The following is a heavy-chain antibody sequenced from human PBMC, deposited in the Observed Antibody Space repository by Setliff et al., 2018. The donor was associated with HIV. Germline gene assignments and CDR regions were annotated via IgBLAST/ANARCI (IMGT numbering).Heavy chain of an antibody. CDR3: ARGSGPSYGGNSGRYFDL. CDR2: IYYSGST. CDR1: GGSISSGGYY. J-gene: IGHJ2*01. Sequence: NPSETLSLTCTVSGGSISSGGYYWSWIRQHPGKGLEWIGYIYYSGSTYYNPSLKSRVTISVDTSKNQFSLKLSSVTAADTAVYYCARGSGPSYGGNSGRYFDLWGRGTLVTVSS. D-gene: IGHD4-17*01. V-gene: IGHV4-31*03.